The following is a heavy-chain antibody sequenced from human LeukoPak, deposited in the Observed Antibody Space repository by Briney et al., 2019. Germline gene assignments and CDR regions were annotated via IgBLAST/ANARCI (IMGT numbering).Heavy chain of an antibody. Sequence: KTSETLSLTCTVSGGSISSYYWSWIRQPAGKGLEWIGRIYTSGSTNYNPSLKSRVTMSVDTSKNEFSLRLSSVTAADTAVYYCARSGGDRVEMPTIIDYWGQGTLVTVSS. CDR2: IYTSGST. V-gene: IGHV4-4*07. CDR1: GGSISSYY. D-gene: IGHD5-24*01. J-gene: IGHJ4*02. CDR3: ARSGGDRVEMPTIIDY.